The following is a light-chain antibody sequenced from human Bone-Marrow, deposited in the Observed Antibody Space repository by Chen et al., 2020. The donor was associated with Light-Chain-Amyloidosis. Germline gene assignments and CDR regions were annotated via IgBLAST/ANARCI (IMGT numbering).Light chain of an antibody. Sequence: QSALTQPRSVSGSPGQSVSISCTGTSSDVCGYDFVSWYQKHPVKAPKLMIYDVSKRPPGVPDRVSGSNSGNTASLTISGLQADDEADYYCCSYAGSYSLYVFGSGTKVTVL. CDR3: CSYAGSYSLYV. V-gene: IGLV2-11*01. J-gene: IGLJ1*01. CDR1: SSDVCGYDF. CDR2: DVS.